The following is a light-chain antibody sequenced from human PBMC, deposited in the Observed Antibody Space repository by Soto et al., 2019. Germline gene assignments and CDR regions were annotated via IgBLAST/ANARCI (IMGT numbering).Light chain of an antibody. V-gene: IGLV2-8*01. CDR2: EVS. CDR3: NSYGGSNNYV. Sequence: SALPQPPSASGSPGQAVSISCTGTSSDVGGYNYVSWYQLHPGKAPKLIIYEVSKRPSGVPDRFSGSKSGNTASLTVSGLQADDEADYYCNSYGGSNNYVFGTGTKVTVL. CDR1: SSDVGGYNY. J-gene: IGLJ1*01.